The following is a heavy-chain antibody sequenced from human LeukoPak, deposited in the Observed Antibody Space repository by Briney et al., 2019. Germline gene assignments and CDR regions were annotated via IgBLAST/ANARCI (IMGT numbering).Heavy chain of an antibody. CDR2: IRSKANSYAT. J-gene: IGHJ3*02. Sequence: PGGSLRLSCAASGFTFSGSAMHWVRQASGKGLEWVGRIRSKANSYATAYAASVKGRFTISRDDSKNTAYLQMNSLKTEDTAVYYCTRQEDGYNFMPEAFDIWGQGTMVTVSS. D-gene: IGHD5-24*01. CDR3: TRQEDGYNFMPEAFDI. CDR1: GFTFSGSA. V-gene: IGHV3-73*01.